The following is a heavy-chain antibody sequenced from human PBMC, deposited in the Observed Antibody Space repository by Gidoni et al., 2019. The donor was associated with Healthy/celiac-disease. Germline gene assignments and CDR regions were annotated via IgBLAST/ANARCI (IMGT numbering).Heavy chain of an antibody. J-gene: IGHJ3*02. D-gene: IGHD4-17*01. CDR2: ISYDGSNK. V-gene: IGHV3-30*18. Sequence: QVQLVEFGGGVVQTGRSLRLSCAASGFTFSSQGLHWVRQAPGKGLVWVAVISYDGSNKYYADSVKGRFTISRDNSKNTLYLQMNSLRAEDTAVYYCAKDRATVVIRRAPNDAFDIWGQGTMVTVSS. CDR3: AKDRATVVIRRAPNDAFDI. CDR1: GFTFSSQG.